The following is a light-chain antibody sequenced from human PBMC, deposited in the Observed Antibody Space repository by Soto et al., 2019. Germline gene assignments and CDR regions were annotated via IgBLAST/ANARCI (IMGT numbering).Light chain of an antibody. J-gene: IGLJ2*01. CDR3: VLYMGSGSVA. CDR1: SASVSTTYY. Sequence: QTVVTQEPSLSVSPGGTVTLTCGLNSASVSTTYYPSWYQQTPGQTPRTLIYNTNSRSSGVPDRFSGYIMGNKAALTITGAQADDESDYYCVLYMGSGSVAFGGGTKVTVL. V-gene: IGLV8-61*01. CDR2: NTN.